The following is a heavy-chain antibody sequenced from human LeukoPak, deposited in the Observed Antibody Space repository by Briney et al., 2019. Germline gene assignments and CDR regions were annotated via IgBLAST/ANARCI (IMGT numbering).Heavy chain of an antibody. CDR1: GASISGDY. V-gene: IGHV4-4*07. D-gene: IGHD6-6*01. Sequence: PSETLSLTCTVSGASISGDYWSWIRQPAGKGLEWIGRVYTSGSTNYNPSLKRRVTVSVDTSKNQFSLKLSSVTAADTAVYYCARDSLLKIAARLPDSYNWFDPWGQGTLVTVSS. CDR3: ARDSLLKIAARLPDSYNWFDP. CDR2: VYTSGST. J-gene: IGHJ5*02.